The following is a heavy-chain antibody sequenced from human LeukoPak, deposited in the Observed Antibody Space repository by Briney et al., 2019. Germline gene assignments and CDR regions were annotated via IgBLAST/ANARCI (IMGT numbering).Heavy chain of an antibody. CDR3: ARESPTYDFWSGYYRTDDYYYMDV. Sequence: SETLSLTCTVYGGSFSSYHWSWIRHPPGQGLEWIGYIYYSGSTNFNPSLKSRVTISVDTSKNQCSLKLSSVTAADTAVYYWARESPTYDFWSGYYRTDDYYYMDVWGKGTTVTVSS. J-gene: IGHJ6*03. CDR2: IYYSGST. CDR1: GGSFSSYH. D-gene: IGHD3-3*01. V-gene: IGHV4-59*01.